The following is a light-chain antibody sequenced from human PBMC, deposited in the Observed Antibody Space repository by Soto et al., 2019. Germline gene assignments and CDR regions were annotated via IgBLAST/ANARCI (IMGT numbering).Light chain of an antibody. CDR1: QSLLHSNGYNY. Sequence: DIVMTQSPLSLPVTPGEPASISCRSSQSLLHSNGYNYLDWYLQKPGQSPQLLIYLGSNRASGVPDRFSGGGSGTDFTLKLSRVEAEDVGVYYCMQALQTPLTFGGGTKVEIK. CDR2: LGS. V-gene: IGKV2-28*01. J-gene: IGKJ4*01. CDR3: MQALQTPLT.